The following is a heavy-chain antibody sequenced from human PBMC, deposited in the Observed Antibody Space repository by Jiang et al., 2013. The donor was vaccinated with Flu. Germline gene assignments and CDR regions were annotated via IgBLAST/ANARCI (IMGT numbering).Heavy chain of an antibody. CDR2: ITVTGVTK. D-gene: IGHD2-2*01. Sequence: ASGFTFSDYYMSWIRQAPGKGLEWISYITVTGVTKYYADSVKGRFTISRDNAKNSLFLQMNSLRADEDTAIYYCARGVLVPAADYWGQGTLVTVSS. CDR1: GFTFSDYY. V-gene: IGHV3-11*01. CDR3: ARGVLVPAADY. J-gene: IGHJ4*02.